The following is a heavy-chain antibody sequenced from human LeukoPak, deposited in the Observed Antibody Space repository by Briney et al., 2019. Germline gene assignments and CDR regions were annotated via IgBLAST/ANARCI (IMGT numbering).Heavy chain of an antibody. CDR1: GGSISSYY. CDR3: ARQILSGMDV. V-gene: IGHV4-59*08. J-gene: IGHJ6*02. CDR2: IYYSGST. D-gene: IGHD2-15*01. Sequence: SETLSLTCTVSGGSISSYYRSWIRQPPGKGLEWIGYIYYSGSTNYNPSLKSRVTISVDTSKNQFSLKLSSVTAADTAVYYCARQILSGMDVWGQGTTVTVSS.